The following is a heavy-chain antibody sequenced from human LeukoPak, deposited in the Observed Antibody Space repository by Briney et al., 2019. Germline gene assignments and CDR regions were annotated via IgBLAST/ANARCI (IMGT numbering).Heavy chain of an antibody. V-gene: IGHV4-59*08. D-gene: IGHD3-16*01. J-gene: IGHJ4*02. CDR1: GGSFSGYY. Sequence: KASETLSLTCAVYGGSFSGYYWSWIRQPPGKGLEWIAYVYETGDRGYNPSLKSRVTISVDTSKNQFSLKLNSVTAADTAVYYCARHPLRGGFDHWGLGTLVAVSS. CDR3: ARHPLRGGFDH. CDR2: VYETGDR.